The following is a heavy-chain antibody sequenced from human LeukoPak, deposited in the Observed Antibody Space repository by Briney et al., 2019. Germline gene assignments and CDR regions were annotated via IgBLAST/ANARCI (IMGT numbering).Heavy chain of an antibody. CDR2: INHSGST. V-gene: IGHV4-34*01. CDR1: GGSFSGYY. Sequence: TPSETLSLTCAVYGGSFSGYYWSWIRQPPGKGLEWIGEINHSGSTNYNPSLKSRVTISVDTSKNQFSLKLSSVTAADTAVYYCARVSGYSYGRYFDYWGQGTLVTVAS. D-gene: IGHD5-18*01. CDR3: ARVSGYSYGRYFDY. J-gene: IGHJ4*02.